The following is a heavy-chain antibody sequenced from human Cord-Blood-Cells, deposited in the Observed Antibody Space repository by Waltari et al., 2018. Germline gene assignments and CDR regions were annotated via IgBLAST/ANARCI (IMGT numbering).Heavy chain of an antibody. J-gene: IGHJ4*02. D-gene: IGHD3-10*01. Sequence: QLQLQESGPGLVKPSETLSLTCTVSGGSISSSSYYWGWIRQPPGKGLEWIGSIYYSGSTYYNPSLKSRVTISVDTSKNQFSLKLSSVTAADTAVYYCARFTRYGSGSYYYFDYWGQGTLVTVSS. CDR3: ARFTRYGSGSYYYFDY. V-gene: IGHV4-39*01. CDR2: IYYSGST. CDR1: GGSISSSSYY.